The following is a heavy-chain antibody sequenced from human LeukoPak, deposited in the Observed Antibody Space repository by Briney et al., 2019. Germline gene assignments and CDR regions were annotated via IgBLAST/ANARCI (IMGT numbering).Heavy chain of an antibody. Sequence: GGSLRLSCAASGFTFSSYEMSWVRQAPGKGLEWVSYNSSRASTKYYADSVKGRFTISRDNAKNSLDLQVNSLRAEDTAVYYCARIAVAGLLDCWGQGTLVIVSS. CDR3: ARIAVAGLLDC. CDR2: NSSRASTK. J-gene: IGHJ4*02. V-gene: IGHV3-48*03. CDR1: GFTFSSYE. D-gene: IGHD6-19*01.